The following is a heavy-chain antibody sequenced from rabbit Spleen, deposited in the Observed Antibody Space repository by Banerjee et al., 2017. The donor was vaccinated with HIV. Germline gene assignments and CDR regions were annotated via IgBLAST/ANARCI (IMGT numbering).Heavy chain of an antibody. D-gene: IGHD8-1*01. J-gene: IGHJ6*01. CDR3: ARDTGSSCSSYGMDL. V-gene: IGHV1S40*01. Sequence: QSLEESGGDLVKPGASLTLTCTASGFSFSNNYVICWVRQAPGKGPEWIAYIYPGFGIRNYANSVKGRFTISSDNAQNTVFLQMTSLTVADTATYFCARDTGSSCSSYGMDLWGQGTLVTVS. CDR2: IYPGFGIR. CDR1: GFSFSNNYV.